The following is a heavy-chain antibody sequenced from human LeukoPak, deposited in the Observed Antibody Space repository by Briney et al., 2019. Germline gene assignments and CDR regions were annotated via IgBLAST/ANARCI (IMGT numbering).Heavy chain of an antibody. CDR3: ARDYDFWSGYLDY. CDR1: GFSFNNYW. D-gene: IGHD3-3*01. V-gene: IGHV3-7*05. J-gene: IGHJ4*02. CDR2: IKQDGSEK. Sequence: GGSLRLSCAVSGFSFNNYWMSWVRQAPGKGLEWVANIKQDGSEKYYVDSVKGRFSISRDNAKNSLYLQMNNLRAEDTAVYYCARDYDFWSGYLDYWGQGTLVTVSS.